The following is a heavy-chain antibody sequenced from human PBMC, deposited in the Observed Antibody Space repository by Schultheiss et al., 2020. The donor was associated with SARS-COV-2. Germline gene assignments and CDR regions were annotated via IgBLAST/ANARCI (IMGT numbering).Heavy chain of an antibody. CDR3: ASKNGGTYGSGSSYYMDV. J-gene: IGHJ6*03. V-gene: IGHV1-3*01. CDR1: GYTFTSYA. Sequence: ASVKVSCKASGYTFTSYAMHWVRQAPGQRLEWMGWINAGNGNTKYSQKFQGRVTITRDTSASTAYMELSSLRSEDTAVYYCASKNGGTYGSGSSYYMDVWGKGTTVTVSS. D-gene: IGHD3-10*01. CDR2: INAGNGNT.